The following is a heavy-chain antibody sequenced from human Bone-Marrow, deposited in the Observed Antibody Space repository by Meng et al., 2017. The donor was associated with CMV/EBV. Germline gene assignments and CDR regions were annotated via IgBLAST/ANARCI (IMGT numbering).Heavy chain of an antibody. D-gene: IGHD5-12*01. Sequence: ASVKVSCKASGGTFNIYAITWVRQAPGQGLEWMGWINPNSGGTNYAQKFQGRVTMTRDTSISTAYMELSRLRSDDTAVYYCARIGGYARWGQGTLVTFSS. J-gene: IGHJ4*02. CDR3: ARIGGYAR. V-gene: IGHV1-2*02. CDR2: INPNSGGT. CDR1: GGTFNIYA.